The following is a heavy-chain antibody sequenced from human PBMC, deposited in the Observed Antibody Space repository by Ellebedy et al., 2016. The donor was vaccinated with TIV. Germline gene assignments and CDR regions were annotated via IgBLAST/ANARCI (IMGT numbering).Heavy chain of an antibody. CDR2: IHDTGNS. J-gene: IGHJ4*02. D-gene: IGHD3-22*01. CDR1: GGSISSHY. CDR3: ASDLYDSGGHYYATG. V-gene: IGHV4-59*11. Sequence: SETLSLTXTVSGGSISSHYWSWIRQPPGKGLEWIGYIHDTGNSNYNPSLKSRVTMLVDTSKNQFSLKLGSVTAADTAVYYCASDLYDSGGHYYATGWGQGTLVTVSS.